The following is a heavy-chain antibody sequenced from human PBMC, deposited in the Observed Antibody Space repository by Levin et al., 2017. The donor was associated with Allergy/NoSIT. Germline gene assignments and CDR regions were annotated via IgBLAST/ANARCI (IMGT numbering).Heavy chain of an antibody. CDR3: ARTVAPPRSSGTWYFDY. V-gene: IGHV4-61*01. CDR1: GGSVSSPSYY. CDR2: IYYYGST. D-gene: IGHD6-19*01. Sequence: ASETLSLTCTASGGSVSSPSYYWSWIRQPPGKGLEWIGYIYYYGSTNYNPSLKSRVTISVDTSKNQFSLDLTSVTAADAAVYDCARTVAPPRSSGTWYFDYWGQGSLVTVSS. J-gene: IGHJ4*02.